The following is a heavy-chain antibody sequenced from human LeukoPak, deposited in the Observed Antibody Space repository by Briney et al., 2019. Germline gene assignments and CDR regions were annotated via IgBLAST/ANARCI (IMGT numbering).Heavy chain of an antibody. J-gene: IGHJ4*02. D-gene: IGHD3-22*01. CDR1: GYTFTNYV. CDR2: ISAYDGNT. V-gene: IGHV1-18*01. Sequence: ASVKVSCKASGYTFTNYVINWVRQAPGQGLEWMGWISAYDGNTNYLQKLQGRVTMTTDTSTSTAYMELRSLRSEDTAVYYCAREAMIVVATRGYFDYWGQGTLVTVSS. CDR3: AREAMIVVATRGYFDY.